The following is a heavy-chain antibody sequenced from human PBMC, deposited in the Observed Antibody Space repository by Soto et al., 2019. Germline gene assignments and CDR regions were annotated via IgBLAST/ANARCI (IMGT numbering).Heavy chain of an antibody. CDR2: ISSSSSTI. CDR1: GFTFSSYS. D-gene: IGHD3-10*01. J-gene: IGHJ4*02. CDR3: ARDPPPTLGSGSYPLWAGVD. V-gene: IGHV3-48*02. Sequence: GGSLRLSCAASGFTFSSYSMNWVRQAPGKGLEWVSYISSSSSTIYYADSVKGRFTISRDNAKNSLYLQMNSLRDEDTAVYYCARDPPPTLGSGSYPLWAGVDWGQGTLVTVSS.